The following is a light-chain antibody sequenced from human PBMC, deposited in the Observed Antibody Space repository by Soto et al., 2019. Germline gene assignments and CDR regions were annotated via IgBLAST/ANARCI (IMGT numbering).Light chain of an antibody. CDR1: QSISSW. J-gene: IGKJ1*01. Sequence: DIQMTQSPSTLSASVGDRVTITCRASQSISSWLAWYQQKPGKAPKLLIYDASSLESGVPSRFSGSGSGTECTLTISSLQPDDFATYYCQQYNSYPWTFGQGTKVDIK. CDR2: DAS. CDR3: QQYNSYPWT. V-gene: IGKV1-5*01.